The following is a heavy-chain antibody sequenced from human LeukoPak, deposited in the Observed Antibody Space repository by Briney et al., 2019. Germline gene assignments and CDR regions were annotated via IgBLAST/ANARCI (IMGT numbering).Heavy chain of an antibody. CDR3: AKDLIPYSGSYSAFDI. Sequence: GGSLRLSCAASGFTFSSYAMSWVRQAPGKGLGWVSAISGSGGSTYYADSVKGRFTISRDNSKNTLYLQMNSLRAEDTAVYYCAKDLIPYSGSYSAFDIWGQGTMVTVSS. D-gene: IGHD1-26*01. J-gene: IGHJ3*02. V-gene: IGHV3-23*01. CDR1: GFTFSSYA. CDR2: ISGSGGST.